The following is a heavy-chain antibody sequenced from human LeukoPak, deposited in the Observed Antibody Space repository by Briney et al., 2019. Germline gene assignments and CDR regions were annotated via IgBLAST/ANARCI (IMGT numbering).Heavy chain of an antibody. D-gene: IGHD4-17*01. CDR2: ISYDGSNK. Sequence: PGGSLRLSCAASGFTFSSYAMHWVRQAPGKGLEWVAVISYDGSNKYYADSVKGRFTISRDNSKNTLYLQMNSLRAEDTAVYYCARDPYGDYVRWFDPWGQGTLVTVFS. CDR1: GFTFSSYA. V-gene: IGHV3-30*04. J-gene: IGHJ5*02. CDR3: ARDPYGDYVRWFDP.